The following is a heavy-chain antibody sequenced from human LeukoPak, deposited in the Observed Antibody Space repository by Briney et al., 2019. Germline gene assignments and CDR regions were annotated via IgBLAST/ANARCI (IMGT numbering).Heavy chain of an antibody. V-gene: IGHV3-21*01. D-gene: IGHD2-21*02. Sequence: GGSLRLSCAASGFTFSSYSMNWVRQAPGKGLEWVSSISSSSSYIYYADSVKGRFTISRDNAKNSLYLQMNSLRAEDTAVYYCARGFDYYCGGDCYHYYYYGMDVWGQGTTVTVSS. CDR1: GFTFSSYS. CDR2: ISSSSSYI. CDR3: ARGFDYYCGGDCYHYYYYGMDV. J-gene: IGHJ6*02.